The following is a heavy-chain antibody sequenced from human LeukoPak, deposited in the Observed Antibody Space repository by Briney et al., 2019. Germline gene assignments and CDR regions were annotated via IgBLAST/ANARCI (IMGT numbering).Heavy chain of an antibody. J-gene: IGHJ4*02. CDR2: INPNSGGT. CDR3: ARDDTALYYDFWSGSGPFDY. CDR1: GYTFTNYA. V-gene: IGHV1-2*06. Sequence: ASVKVSCKASGYTFTNYAMNWVRQAPGQGLEWMGRINPNSGGTNYAQKFQGRVTMTRDTSISTAYMELSRLRSDDTAVYYCARDDTALYYDFWSGSGPFDYWGQGTLVTVSS. D-gene: IGHD3-3*01.